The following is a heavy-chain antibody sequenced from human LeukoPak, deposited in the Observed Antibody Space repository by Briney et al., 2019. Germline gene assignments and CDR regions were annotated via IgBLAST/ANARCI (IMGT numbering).Heavy chain of an antibody. V-gene: IGHV3-23*01. Sequence: GGSLRLSCAASGFAFSSYAMSWVRQAPGKGLEWVSAITGSGGSTYYADSVKGRFTISRDNSKNTLYLQMNSLRAEDTAVYYCAKGRASSWWYFDLWGRGTLVTVSS. CDR3: AKGRASSWWYFDL. D-gene: IGHD6-13*01. CDR1: GFAFSSYA. J-gene: IGHJ2*01. CDR2: ITGSGGST.